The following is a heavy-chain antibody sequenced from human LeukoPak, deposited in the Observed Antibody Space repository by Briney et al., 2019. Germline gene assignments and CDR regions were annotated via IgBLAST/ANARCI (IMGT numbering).Heavy chain of an antibody. Sequence: GASVKVSCKASGYTFTGYYMHWVRQAPGQGLEWMGWINPNSGGTNYAQKFQGRVTMTRDTSISTAYMELSRLRSDDTAVYYCARQQRFGESNPAYWGQGTLVTVSS. CDR1: GYTFTGYY. CDR3: ARQQRFGESNPAY. V-gene: IGHV1-2*02. J-gene: IGHJ4*02. D-gene: IGHD3-10*01. CDR2: INPNSGGT.